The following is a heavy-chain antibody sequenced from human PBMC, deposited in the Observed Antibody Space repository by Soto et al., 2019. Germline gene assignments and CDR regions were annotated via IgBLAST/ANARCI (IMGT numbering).Heavy chain of an antibody. CDR3: AREVQQQPPGGMDV. D-gene: IGHD6-13*01. J-gene: IGHJ6*02. CDR2: IIPILGIA. Sequence: QVQLVQSGAEVKKPGSSVKVSCKASGGTFSSYTISWVRQAPGQGLEWMGRIIPILGIANYAQKFQGRVTITADKSTSTAYRELSSLRSEDTAVYYCAREVQQQPPGGMDVWGQGTTVTVSS. CDR1: GGTFSSYT. V-gene: IGHV1-69*08.